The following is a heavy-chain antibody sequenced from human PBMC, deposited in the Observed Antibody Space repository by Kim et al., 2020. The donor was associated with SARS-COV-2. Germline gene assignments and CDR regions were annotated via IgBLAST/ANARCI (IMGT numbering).Heavy chain of an antibody. CDR2: IYSGGST. CDR3: ARRDRISPDYAFDI. J-gene: IGHJ3*02. CDR1: GFTVSSNY. V-gene: IGHV3-53*01. Sequence: GGSLRLSCAASGFTVSSNYMSWVRQAPGKGLEWVSVIYSGGSTYYADSVKGRFTISRDNSKNTLYLQMNSLRAEDTAVYYCARRDRISPDYAFDIWGQGTMVTVSS.